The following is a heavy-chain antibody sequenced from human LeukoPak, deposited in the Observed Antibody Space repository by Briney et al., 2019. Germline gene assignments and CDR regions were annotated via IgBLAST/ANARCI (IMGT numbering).Heavy chain of an antibody. J-gene: IGHJ6*03. Sequence: GGSLRLSCAASGFAFDDYTMHWVRQAPGKGREWVSLIRWDGGSTYYADSVKGRFAVSRDNSKKSLYLQMNSLRPDDTALYYCAKAARDYYYMDVWGKGTTVIVSS. V-gene: IGHV3-43*01. CDR1: GFAFDDYT. CDR2: IRWDGGST. CDR3: AKAARDYYYMDV.